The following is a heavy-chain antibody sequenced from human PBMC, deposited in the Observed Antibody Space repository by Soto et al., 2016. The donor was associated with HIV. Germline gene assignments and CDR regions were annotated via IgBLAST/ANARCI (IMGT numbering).Heavy chain of an antibody. CDR1: GFSFSSYA. D-gene: IGHD1-26*01. J-gene: IGHJ2*01. CDR3: AGHYSGSPYWYFDL. V-gene: IGHV3-30*04. Sequence: QVQLVESGGGAVQPGGSMRLSCAASGFSFSSYAMHWVRQAPGKGLEWVAVISNDGNKKYYADSVKGRFTISRDNSKNIMSLQMNTLRDGDTAVYHCAGHYSGSPYWYFDLWGRGTLVTVSS. CDR2: ISNDGNKK.